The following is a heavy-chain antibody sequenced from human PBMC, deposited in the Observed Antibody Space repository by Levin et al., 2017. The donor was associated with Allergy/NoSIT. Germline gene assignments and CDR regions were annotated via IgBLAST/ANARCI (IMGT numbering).Heavy chain of an antibody. CDR3: AREGVTLFRGYGMDV. Sequence: PGGSLRLSCAASGFTFSSYWMHWVRQAPGKGLVWVSRINSDGSSTSYADSVKGRFTISRDNAKNTLYLQMNSLRAEDTAVYYCAREGVTLFRGYGMDVWGQGTTVTVSS. D-gene: IGHD2-21*01. J-gene: IGHJ6*02. V-gene: IGHV3-74*01. CDR2: INSDGSST. CDR1: GFTFSSYW.